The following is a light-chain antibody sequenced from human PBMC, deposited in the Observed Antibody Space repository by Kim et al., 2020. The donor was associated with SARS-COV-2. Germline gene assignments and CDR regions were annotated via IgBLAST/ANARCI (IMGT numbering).Light chain of an antibody. V-gene: IGKV3-20*01. J-gene: IGKJ1*01. CDR2: GAS. CDR3: QQYSSSPAT. CDR1: QSVSSNY. Sequence: SPGERPTLSCRASQSVSSNYLAWYQQKPGQAPRLLISGASSRATGIPDRFSGSGSGTDFTLTITRLEPEDFAVYYCQQYSSSPATFGQGTKVDIK.